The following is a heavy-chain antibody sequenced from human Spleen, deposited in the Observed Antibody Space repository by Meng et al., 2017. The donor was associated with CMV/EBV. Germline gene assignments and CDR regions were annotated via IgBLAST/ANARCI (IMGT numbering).Heavy chain of an antibody. CDR2: IHGGST. CDR1: DGSISSYY. Sequence: GSLRLSCTVSDGSISSYYYSWIRQSPGKGLEWIGYIHGGSTSYNPSLKSRVTTSVDTSKNQFSLKLRSVTAADTAVFYCARGAQDLVLVPAGIYFDQWGQGTLVTVSS. V-gene: IGHV4-59*01. CDR3: ARGAQDLVLVPAGIYFDQ. D-gene: IGHD2-2*01. J-gene: IGHJ4*02.